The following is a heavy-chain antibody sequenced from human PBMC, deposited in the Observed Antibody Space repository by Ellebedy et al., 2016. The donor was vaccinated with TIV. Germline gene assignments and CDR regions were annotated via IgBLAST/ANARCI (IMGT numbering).Heavy chain of an antibody. Sequence: SETLSLTXGVSGVSIISSNWFSWVRQPPEKGLEWIGEIYHIGSTNYNPSLKGRVAMSVDKSKNQFSLKLSSVTAADTAMYYCVRLLRGYNYVGGQNDAWGQGTLVTVSS. CDR2: IYHIGST. CDR3: VRLLRGYNYVGGQNDA. V-gene: IGHV4-4*02. J-gene: IGHJ5*02. D-gene: IGHD5-18*01. CDR1: GVSIISSNW.